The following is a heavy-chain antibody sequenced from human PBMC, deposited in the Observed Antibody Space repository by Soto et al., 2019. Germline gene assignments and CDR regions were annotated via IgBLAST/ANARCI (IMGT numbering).Heavy chain of an antibody. CDR1: GGSISSVGHY. V-gene: IGHV4-31*03. J-gene: IGHJ6*02. CDR2: IYYSGST. D-gene: IGHD6-25*01. Sequence: SETLSLTCSVSGGSISSVGHYWTWIRQQPGKGLEWIGYIYYSGSTDYNPSLKSRVTISVDRSKSQFSLNLSSVTAADTAIYYCARESGGYDSSTRYGLDVWGQGTTVTVSS. CDR3: ARESGGYDSSTRYGLDV.